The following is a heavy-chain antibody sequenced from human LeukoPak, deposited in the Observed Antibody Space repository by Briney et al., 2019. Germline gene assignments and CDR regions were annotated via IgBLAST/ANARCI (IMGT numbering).Heavy chain of an antibody. CDR3: AKAPTVTTWVIDF. CDR1: GFTFSSYA. CDR2: ISTSGSAP. V-gene: IGHV3-23*01. Sequence: GGSLRLSCAASGFTFSSYAMSWVRQAPGKGLEWLSSISTSGSAPYYADSVKGRFTISRDNSKNTLYLQMNSLRVEDSAVYYCAKAPTVTTWVIDFWGQGTLVSVSS. D-gene: IGHD4-17*01. J-gene: IGHJ4*02.